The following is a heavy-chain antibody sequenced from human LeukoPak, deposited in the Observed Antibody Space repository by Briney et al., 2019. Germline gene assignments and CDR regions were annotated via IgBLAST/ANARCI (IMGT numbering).Heavy chain of an antibody. Sequence: ASVKVSCKASGGTFSSYAISWVRQAPGQGLEWMGGIIPIFGTANYAQKFQGRVTITTDESTSTAYMELSSLRSEDTAVYYCAREAPRAHPDIVVVPAAIGAFDIWGQGTMVTVSS. CDR1: GGTFSSYA. D-gene: IGHD2-2*02. J-gene: IGHJ3*02. V-gene: IGHV1-69*05. CDR2: IIPIFGTA. CDR3: AREAPRAHPDIVVVPAAIGAFDI.